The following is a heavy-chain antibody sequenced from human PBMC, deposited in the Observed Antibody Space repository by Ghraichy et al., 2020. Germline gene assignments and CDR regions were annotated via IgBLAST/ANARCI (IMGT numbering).Heavy chain of an antibody. V-gene: IGHV4-59*01. Sequence: QTLSLTCTVSGDSINYYYWTWIRQPPGKGLEWIGYSYYSETANYNPSLKSRVTISVDMSKNQFSLSVTSVTAADTAVYYCARASYSGTSAEYWGQGTLVTVSS. J-gene: IGHJ4*02. CDR1: GDSINYYY. CDR2: SYYSETA. D-gene: IGHD1-26*01. CDR3: ARASYSGTSAEY.